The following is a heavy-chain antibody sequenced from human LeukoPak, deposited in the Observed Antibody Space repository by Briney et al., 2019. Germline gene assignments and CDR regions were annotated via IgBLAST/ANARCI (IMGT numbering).Heavy chain of an antibody. CDR3: ARVSKPGWYDYYYMDV. CDR1: GFTFSSYE. CDR2: ISGSGSTI. V-gene: IGHV3-48*03. Sequence: GGSLRLSCAASGFTFSSYEMNWVRQAPGKGLEWVSYISGSGSTIYYADSVKGRFTISRDNAKNSLYLQMDSLRVEDTAVYYCARVSKPGWYDYYYMDVWGKGTTVTVSS. D-gene: IGHD2/OR15-2a*01. J-gene: IGHJ6*03.